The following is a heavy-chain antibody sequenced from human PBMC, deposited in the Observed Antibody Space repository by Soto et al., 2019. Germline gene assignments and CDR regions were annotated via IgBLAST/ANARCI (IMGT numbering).Heavy chain of an antibody. Sequence: ASVKVSCKASGYTFTSYYMHWVRQAPGQGLEWMGIINPSGGSTSYAQKFQGRVTMTRDTSTNTVYMELSSLRSEDTAVYYCARGSQQLFRGAGTYYYGMDVWGQGTTVTVSS. CDR3: ARGSQQLFRGAGTYYYGMDV. V-gene: IGHV1-46*01. CDR2: INPSGGST. D-gene: IGHD6-13*01. CDR1: GYTFTSYY. J-gene: IGHJ6*02.